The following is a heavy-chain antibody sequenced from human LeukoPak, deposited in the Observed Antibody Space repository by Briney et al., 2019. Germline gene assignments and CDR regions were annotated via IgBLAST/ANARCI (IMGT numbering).Heavy chain of an antibody. CDR2: VNPNSGNT. CDR3: ARGVNSGWYSFDS. Sequence: ASVKVSCKASGYTFTSYDINWVRQATGQGLEWMGRVNPNSGNTGYAQRFQGRVTMTRNTSISTAFMELSSLRSEDTAVYYCARGVNSGWYSFDSWGQGTLVTVSS. V-gene: IGHV1-8*01. J-gene: IGHJ4*02. D-gene: IGHD6-19*01. CDR1: GYTFTSYD.